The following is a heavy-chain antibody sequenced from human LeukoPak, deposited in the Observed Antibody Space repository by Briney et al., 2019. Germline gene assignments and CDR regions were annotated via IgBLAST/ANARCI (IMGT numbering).Heavy chain of an antibody. D-gene: IGHD2-8*01. Sequence: GGSLRLSCAASGFTFSSYDMHWVRQATGKGLEWVSAIGTAGDTYYPGSVKGRFTISRENAKNSLYLQMNSLRAEDTAVYYCARGVGDCTNGVCYIGFVDYWGQGTLVTVSP. CDR2: IGTAGDT. CDR1: GFTFSSYD. V-gene: IGHV3-13*01. CDR3: ARGVGDCTNGVCYIGFVDY. J-gene: IGHJ4*02.